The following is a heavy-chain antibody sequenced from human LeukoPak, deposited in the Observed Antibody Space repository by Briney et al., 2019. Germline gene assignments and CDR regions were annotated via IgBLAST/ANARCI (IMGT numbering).Heavy chain of an antibody. CDR2: IRFDGSNK. V-gene: IGHV3-30*02. J-gene: IGHJ4*02. CDR1: GFTFSTYG. D-gene: IGHD5-18*01. CDR3: ANVFQYSYGKFDY. Sequence: PGGSLRLSCAASGFTFSTYGMHWVRQAPRKGLEWVAFIRFDGSNKYYADSVKGRFTISRDNSKNTLYLQMNSLRAEDTAVYYCANVFQYSYGKFDYWGQGTLVTVSS.